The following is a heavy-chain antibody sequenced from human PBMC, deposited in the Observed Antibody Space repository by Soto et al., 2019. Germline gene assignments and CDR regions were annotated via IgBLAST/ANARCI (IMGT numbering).Heavy chain of an antibody. J-gene: IGHJ6*03. CDR1: GGSFSGYY. CDR3: ARGRTIIAAAGRYYYYYMDV. Sequence: QVQLQQWGAGLLKPSETLSLTCAVYGGSFSGYYWSWIRQPPGKGLEWIGEINHSGSTNYNPSLTSRVTISVDTSKNQFSLKLSSVTAADTAVYYCARGRTIIAAAGRYYYYYMDVWGKGTTVTVSS. D-gene: IGHD6-13*01. CDR2: INHSGST. V-gene: IGHV4-34*01.